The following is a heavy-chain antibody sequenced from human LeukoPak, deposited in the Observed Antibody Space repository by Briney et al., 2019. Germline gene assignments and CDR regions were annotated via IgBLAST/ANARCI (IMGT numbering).Heavy chain of an antibody. CDR3: ARGWLAETTVVTPYNY. J-gene: IGHJ4*02. CDR1: GGTFSSYA. CDR2: IIPLFGTA. D-gene: IGHD4-23*01. V-gene: IGHV1-69*13. Sequence: GASVKVSCKASGGTFSSYAINWVRQAPGRGLEWMGGIIPLFGTANYAQKFQGRVTITAVESMRTAYMELSSLRSVDTAVYYCARGWLAETTVVTPYNYWGQGTLVTVSS.